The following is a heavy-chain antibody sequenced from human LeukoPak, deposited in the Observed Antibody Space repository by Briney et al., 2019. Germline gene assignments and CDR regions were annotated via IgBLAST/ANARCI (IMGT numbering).Heavy chain of an antibody. V-gene: IGHV3-69-1*01. CDR3: ARAGGCSSTSCYIMEDYYYYYYMDV. CDR1: GFTLSNYA. D-gene: IGHD2-2*02. J-gene: IGHJ6*03. CDR2: LRGDGET. Sequence: GGSLRLSCAASGFTLSNYAMSWVRQAPAGGLEWVSSLRGDGETFYADSVKGRITISRDNAKNSLFLQMDSLRAEDTAVYYCARAGGCSSTSCYIMEDYYYYYYMDVWGKGTTVTVSS.